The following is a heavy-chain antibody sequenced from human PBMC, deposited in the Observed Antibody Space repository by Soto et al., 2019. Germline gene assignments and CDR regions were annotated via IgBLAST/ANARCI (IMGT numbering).Heavy chain of an antibody. CDR3: ARGLGATSYYYYYYGMDV. Sequence: SETLSLTCTLSGGSISSGYYYWSWIRQPPGRGLEWIGYIYYSGSTYYNPSLKSRVTISVDTSKNQFSLKLSSVTAAATALYYCARGLGATSYYYYYYGMDVWGQGTTVTVSS. J-gene: IGHJ6*02. CDR1: GGSISSGYYY. V-gene: IGHV4-30-4*01. CDR2: IYYSGST. D-gene: IGHD1-26*01.